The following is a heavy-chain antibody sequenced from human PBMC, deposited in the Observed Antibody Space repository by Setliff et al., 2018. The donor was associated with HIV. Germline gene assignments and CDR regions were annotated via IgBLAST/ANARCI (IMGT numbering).Heavy chain of an antibody. Sequence: SETLSLTCTVSGGSISNYYWSWIRQPAGKGLEWIGRIYTSGSTNYNPSLKSRVTMSVDTSKNQFSLKLYSVTAADTSVYYCARRWGIRGYSSWGQGTLVTVSS. CDR3: ARRWGIRGYSS. J-gene: IGHJ5*02. CDR2: IYTSGST. V-gene: IGHV4-4*07. CDR1: GGSISNYY. D-gene: IGHD5-18*01.